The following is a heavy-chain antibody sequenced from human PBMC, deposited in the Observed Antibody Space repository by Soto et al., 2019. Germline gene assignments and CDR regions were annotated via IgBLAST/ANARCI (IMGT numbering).Heavy chain of an antibody. V-gene: IGHV1-69*06. Sequence: ASVNVSFKASGGTFSSYAISWVRQAPGQGLEWMGGIIPIFGTANYAQKFQGRVTITADKSTSTDYMELSSLRSEDTAVYYCARDKYVLKYSSSALVYWGQGTLVTVSS. CDR1: GGTFSSYA. CDR3: ARDKYVLKYSSSALVY. D-gene: IGHD6-6*01. J-gene: IGHJ4*02. CDR2: IIPIFGTA.